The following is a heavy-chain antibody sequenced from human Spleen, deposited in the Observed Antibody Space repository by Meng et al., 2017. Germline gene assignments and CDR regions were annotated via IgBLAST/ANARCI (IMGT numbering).Heavy chain of an antibody. J-gene: IGHJ4*02. V-gene: IGHV4-34*01. CDR2: INHSGST. CDR3: ARGPTTMAHDFDY. CDR1: GGSFSDYY. Sequence: QVQLQQWGAGLLKPPDTLSRTCVVSGGSFSDYYWSWIRQPPGKGLEWIGEINHSGSTNYNPSLESRATISVDTSQNNLSLKLSSVTAADSAVYYCARGPTTMAHDFDYWGQGTLVTVSS. D-gene: IGHD4-11*01.